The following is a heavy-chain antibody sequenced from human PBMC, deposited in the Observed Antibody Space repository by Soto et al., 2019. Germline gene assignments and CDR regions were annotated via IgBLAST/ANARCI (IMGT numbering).Heavy chain of an antibody. D-gene: IGHD3-10*01. CDR1: GGTFSSYT. CDR2: IIPILGIA. V-gene: IGHV1-69*02. Sequence: QVQLVQSGAEVKKPGSSVKVSCKASGGTFSSYTISWVRQAPGQGLEWMGRIIPILGIANYAQKFQGRVTITADKXXSXAXXELSSLRSEDTAVYYCARRTRTPYYYGSGSYSVDYWGQGTLVTVSS. CDR3: ARRTRTPYYYGSGSYSVDY. J-gene: IGHJ4*02.